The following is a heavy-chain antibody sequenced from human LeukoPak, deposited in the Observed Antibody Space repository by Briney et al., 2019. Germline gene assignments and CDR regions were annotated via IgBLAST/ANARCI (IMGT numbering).Heavy chain of an antibody. Sequence: GASVKVSCKASGYTFTAHHINWVRQATGQGFEWMGWMNPESGNTNYAQKFQGRLTMTWDTPTNTAYMELSSLRSEDTAVYYCARGRPTNLNGIYWGQGTLVTVSS. V-gene: IGHV1-8*01. CDR2: MNPESGNT. CDR3: ARGRPTNLNGIY. D-gene: IGHD1-1*01. CDR1: GYTFTAHH. J-gene: IGHJ4*02.